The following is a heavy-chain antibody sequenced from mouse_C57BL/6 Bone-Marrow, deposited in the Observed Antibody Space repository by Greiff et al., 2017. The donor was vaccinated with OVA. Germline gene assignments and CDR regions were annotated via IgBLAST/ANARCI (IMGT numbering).Heavy chain of an antibody. CDR2: IYPGDGDT. D-gene: IGHD3-2*02. CDR1: GYAFSSSW. CDR3: ARQLRLRRGFAY. J-gene: IGHJ3*01. Sequence: QVQLQQSGPELVKPGASVKISCKASGYAFSSSWMNWVKQRPGEGLEWIGRIYPGDGDTNYNGKFKGKATLTADKSSSTAYMQLSSLTSEDSAVYFCARQLRLRRGFAYWGQGTLVTVSA. V-gene: IGHV1-82*01.